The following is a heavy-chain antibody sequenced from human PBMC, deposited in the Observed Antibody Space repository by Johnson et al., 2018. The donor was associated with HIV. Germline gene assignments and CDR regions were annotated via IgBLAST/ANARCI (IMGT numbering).Heavy chain of an antibody. J-gene: IGHJ3*02. Sequence: VQLVESGGGLVQPGRSLRLSCVASGFTFDDYAMHWVRQAPGKGLEWVSGISWNSGSKGYADSVKGRFTISRDNAKNSLYLQMNSLRAEDTAVYYCAKHRFGYVWGSYDSFDIWGQGTMVTVSS. CDR2: ISWNSGSK. V-gene: IGHV3-9*01. CDR3: AKHRFGYVWGSYDSFDI. D-gene: IGHD3-16*01. CDR1: GFTFDDYA.